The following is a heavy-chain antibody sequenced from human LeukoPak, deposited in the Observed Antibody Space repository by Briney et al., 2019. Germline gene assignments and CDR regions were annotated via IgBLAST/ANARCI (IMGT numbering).Heavy chain of an antibody. CDR2: ISSSSSYI. CDR3: ARDGMSYYDILTGDFDY. V-gene: IGHV3-21*01. J-gene: IGHJ4*02. Sequence: GGSLRLSCAASGFTFISYSMNWVRQAPGKGLEWVSSISSSSSYIYYADSVKCRFTISRDNAKNSLYLQLNSLRAEDTAVYYCARDGMSYYDILTGDFDYWGQGTLVTVSS. CDR1: GFTFISYS. D-gene: IGHD3-9*01.